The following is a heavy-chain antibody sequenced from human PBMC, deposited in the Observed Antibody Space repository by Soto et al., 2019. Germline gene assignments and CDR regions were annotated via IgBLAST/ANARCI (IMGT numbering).Heavy chain of an antibody. D-gene: IGHD3-10*01. CDR1: GFTFSSHS. J-gene: IGHJ4*02. V-gene: IGHV3-30-3*01. Sequence: QVQLVGSGGGVVQPGRSLRLSCAASGFTFSSHSIRWVRQAPGKGLEWVAVISYDGSIKYYADSVKGRFTIYRDNSKNTAYLQMNSLRAEDTAVFYCAREWSASGDLDYWGQGTLVIVSS. CDR2: ISYDGSIK. CDR3: AREWSASGDLDY.